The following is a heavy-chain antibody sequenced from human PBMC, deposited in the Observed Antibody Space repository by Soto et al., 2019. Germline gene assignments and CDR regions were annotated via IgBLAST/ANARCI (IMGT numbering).Heavy chain of an antibody. Sequence: QVQLEQSGAEVKKPGASVTVSCKASGYIFTDYYLHWVRQAPGQGLEWMGWINPATGATKYKQNFEGRLSPTRDTSKSTGFMDLSRLKSDDSATYYCARKGYGVAFDAWAQGTLVTVSS. J-gene: IGHJ3*01. D-gene: IGHD5-18*01. V-gene: IGHV1-2*02. CDR3: ARKGYGVAFDA. CDR1: GYIFTDYY. CDR2: INPATGAT.